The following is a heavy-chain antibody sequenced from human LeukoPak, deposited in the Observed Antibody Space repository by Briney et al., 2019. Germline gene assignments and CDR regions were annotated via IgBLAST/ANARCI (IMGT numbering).Heavy chain of an antibody. CDR1: GGSISSYY. CDR2: IYYSGST. J-gene: IGHJ4*02. CDR3: ARAPSIAVAAIFDY. Sequence: SETLSLTCTVSGGSISSYYWSWIRQPPGKGLEWIGYIYYSGSTNYNPSLKSRVTISVDTSKNQFSLKLSSVTAADTAVYYCARAPSIAVAAIFDYWGQGTLVTVSS. D-gene: IGHD6-19*01. V-gene: IGHV4-59*01.